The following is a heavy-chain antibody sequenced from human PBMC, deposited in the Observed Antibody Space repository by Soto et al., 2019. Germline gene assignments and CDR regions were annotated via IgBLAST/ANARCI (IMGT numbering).Heavy chain of an antibody. V-gene: IGHV1-8*01. CDR2: MNPNSGNT. CDR1: GDGFASCD. D-gene: IGHD6-13*01. J-gene: IGHJ3*02. Sequence: ASVEVCWKACGDGFASCDMNWVRQATGQGLEWMGWMNPNSGNTGYAQKFQGRVTMTRNTSISTAYMELSSLRSEDTAVYYCASPATIAAAGTLQAFDIWGQGTMVTVSS. CDR3: ASPATIAAAGTLQAFDI.